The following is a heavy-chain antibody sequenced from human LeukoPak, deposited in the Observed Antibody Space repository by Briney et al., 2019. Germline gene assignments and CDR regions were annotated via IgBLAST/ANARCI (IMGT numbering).Heavy chain of an antibody. V-gene: IGHV4-4*07. CDR3: ARLLGSSGYAGDWYFDP. D-gene: IGHD3-22*01. Sequence: SETLSLTCSVSGASITRYYWTWIRQPVGKGLEWFGRLYTNGTVNYNPSLRSRVTMSRDTSRNQFSLKLTSVTAADTAVYYCARLLGSSGYAGDWYFDPWGPGALVTVSS. CDR1: GASITRYY. J-gene: IGHJ2*01. CDR2: LYTNGTV.